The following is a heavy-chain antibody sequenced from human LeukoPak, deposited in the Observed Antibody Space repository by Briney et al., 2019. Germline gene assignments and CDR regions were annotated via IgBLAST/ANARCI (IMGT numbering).Heavy chain of an antibody. CDR3: SRDSGYCSGGSCWYFDF. J-gene: IGHJ4*02. V-gene: IGHV1-2*02. D-gene: IGHD2-15*01. CDR1: GYTFTAYY. Sequence: GASVKVSCKASGYTFTAYYMHWVRQAPGQGLEWMGWINPNSGGTNYAQKFRGRVTMTRDTSMSTAYMELSRLRSDDTAVYYCSRDSGYCSGGSCWYFDFWGQGTLVTVSA. CDR2: INPNSGGT.